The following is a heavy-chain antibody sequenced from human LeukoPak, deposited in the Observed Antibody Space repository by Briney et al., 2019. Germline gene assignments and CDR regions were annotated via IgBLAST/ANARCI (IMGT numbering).Heavy chain of an antibody. CDR2: INTNTGHP. CDR3: AREWSGSGHPANYYYGMDV. D-gene: IGHD3-3*01. CDR1: GYTFTNYA. Sequence: ASVKVSCKASGYTFTNYAMNWVRQAPGQGLEWMGWINTNTGHPTYAQGFTGRFVFSLDTSLSTAYLQISSLKAEDTAVYYCAREWSGSGHPANYYYGMDVWGQGTTVTVSS. J-gene: IGHJ6*02. V-gene: IGHV7-4-1*02.